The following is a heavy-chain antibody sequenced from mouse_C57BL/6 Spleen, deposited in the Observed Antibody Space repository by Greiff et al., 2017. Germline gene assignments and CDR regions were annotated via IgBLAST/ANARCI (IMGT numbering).Heavy chain of an antibody. V-gene: IGHV1-50*01. CDR1: GYTFTSYW. Sequence: VQLQQPGAELVKPGASVKLSCKASGYTFTSYWMQWVKQRPGQGLEWIGEIDPSDSYTNYNQKFKGKATLTVDTSSSTAYMQLSSLTSEYSAVYYCARGRLRPRYFDVWGTGTTVTVSS. CDR2: IDPSDSYT. J-gene: IGHJ1*03. D-gene: IGHD2-4*01. CDR3: ARGRLRPRYFDV.